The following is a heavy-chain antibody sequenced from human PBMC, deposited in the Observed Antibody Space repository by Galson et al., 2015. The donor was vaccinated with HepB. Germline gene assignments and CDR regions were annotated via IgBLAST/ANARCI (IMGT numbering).Heavy chain of an antibody. J-gene: IGHJ6*02. V-gene: IGHV1-18*04. CDR1: GYTFTSYG. D-gene: IGHD6-19*01. CDR2: ISAYNGNT. CDR3: ARDGAVAGTGGLGGYYYYGMDV. Sequence: SVKVSCKASGYTFTSYGISWVRQAPGQGLEWMGWISAYNGNTNYAQKLQGRVTMTTDTSTSTAYMELRSLRSDDTAVYYCARDGAVAGTGGLGGYYYYGMDVWGQGTTVTVSS.